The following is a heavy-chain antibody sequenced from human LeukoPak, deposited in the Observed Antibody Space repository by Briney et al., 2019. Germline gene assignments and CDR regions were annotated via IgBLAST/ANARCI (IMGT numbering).Heavy chain of an antibody. J-gene: IGHJ4*02. V-gene: IGHV3-9*01. Sequence: GGSLRLSCAASGFTFDVYAMHWVRQAPGKGLGWVSGICWNSGSIGYADSVKGRFTISRDNAKNSLYLQMNSLRAEDTALYYCAKGGGYSSSSGHDYWGQGTLVTVSS. D-gene: IGHD6-6*01. CDR1: GFTFDVYA. CDR2: ICWNSGSI. CDR3: AKGGGYSSSSGHDY.